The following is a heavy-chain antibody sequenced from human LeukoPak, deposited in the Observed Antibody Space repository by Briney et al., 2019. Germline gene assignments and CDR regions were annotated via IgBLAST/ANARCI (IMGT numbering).Heavy chain of an antibody. CDR1: GGSISSGVYY. CDR2: IYYSGST. Sequence: PSETLSLTCTVSGGSISSGVYYWSWIRQHPGKGLEWIGYIYYSGSTYYNPSLKSRVTISVDKSKNQFSLKLSSVTAADTAVYYCARNVRNPGYYYGMDVWGQGTTVTVSS. D-gene: IGHD1-14*01. V-gene: IGHV4-31*03. CDR3: ARNVRNPGYYYGMDV. J-gene: IGHJ6*02.